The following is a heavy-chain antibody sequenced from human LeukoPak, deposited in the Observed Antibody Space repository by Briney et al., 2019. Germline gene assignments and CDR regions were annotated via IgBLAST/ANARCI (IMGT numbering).Heavy chain of an antibody. CDR2: ISSSSSTI. D-gene: IGHD2-2*02. CDR1: GFTFSSYS. Sequence: GGSLRLSCAASGFTFSSYSMNWVRQAPGKGLEWVSYISSSSSTIYYADSVKGRFTISRNNAKNSLYLQMNSLRAEDTAVYYCARDQVPAAIGGYYFDYWGQGTLVTVSS. V-gene: IGHV3-48*01. J-gene: IGHJ4*02. CDR3: ARDQVPAAIGGYYFDY.